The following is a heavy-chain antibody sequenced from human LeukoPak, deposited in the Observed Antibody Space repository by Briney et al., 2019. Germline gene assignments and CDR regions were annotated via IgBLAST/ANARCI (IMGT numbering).Heavy chain of an antibody. D-gene: IGHD3-10*01. CDR3: ASGAWFGELLPAY. J-gene: IGHJ4*02. CDR1: GGSISSYY. CDR2: IYYSGST. V-gene: IGHV4-59*08. Sequence: SETLSLTCTVSGGSISSYYWSWIRQPPGKGLEWIGYIYYSGSTNYNPSLKSRVTISVDTSKNQFSLKLSSVTAADTAVYYCASGAWFGELLPAYWGQGTLATVSS.